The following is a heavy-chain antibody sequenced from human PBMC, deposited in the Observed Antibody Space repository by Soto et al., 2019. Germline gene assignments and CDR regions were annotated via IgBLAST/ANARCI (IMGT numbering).Heavy chain of an antibody. CDR1: GGSITSFC. D-gene: IGHD1-26*01. V-gene: IGHV4-59*01. CDR3: ASLVGTTDYSYYGMDV. CDR2: IYYSGST. Sequence: SETLSLTCTISGGSITSFCWSWIWLPPGKGLEWIGYIYYSGSTNYNPSLKSRVTISVDTSNNQFSLKLSSVTAADTAIYYCASLVGTTDYSYYGMDVWGQGTTVT. J-gene: IGHJ6*02.